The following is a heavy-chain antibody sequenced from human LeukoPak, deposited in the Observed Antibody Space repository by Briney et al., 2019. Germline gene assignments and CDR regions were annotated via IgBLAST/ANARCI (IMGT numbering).Heavy chain of an antibody. V-gene: IGHV1-69*06. CDR2: IIPIFGTA. CDR3: ARDQGHYDILTGYYVY. J-gene: IGHJ4*02. CDR1: GGTFSSYA. Sequence: GASVKVSCKASGGTFSSYAISWVRQAPGQGLEWMGGIIPIFGTANYAQKFQGRVTITADKSTSTAYMELSSLRSEDTAVYYCARDQGHYDILTGYYVYWGQGTLVTVSS. D-gene: IGHD3-9*01.